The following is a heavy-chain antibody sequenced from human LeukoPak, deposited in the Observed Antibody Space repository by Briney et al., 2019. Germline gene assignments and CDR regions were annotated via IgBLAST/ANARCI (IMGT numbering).Heavy chain of an antibody. CDR2: IAHDGTR. CDR3: TRKSMPFCPFAF. CDR1: GGSIDSTNY. Sequence: PSETLSLTCGVSGGSIDSTNYWRWVRQAPGKGLEWIGEIAHDGTRNYDPSLRSRVAMSFDRANNYFSLSLTAVTAADTALYYCTRKSMPFCPFAFWGQGVMVTVSS. D-gene: IGHD2-2*01. J-gene: IGHJ4*02. V-gene: IGHV4-4*02.